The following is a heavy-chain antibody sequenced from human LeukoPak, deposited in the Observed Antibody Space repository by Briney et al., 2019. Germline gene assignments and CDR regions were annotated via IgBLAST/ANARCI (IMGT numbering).Heavy chain of an antibody. Sequence: GGSLRPSCAASGFTFSSYEMNRVRQAPGKGLEWVSYISSSGSTIYYADSVKGRFTISRDNAKNSLYLQMNSLRAEDTAVYYCARDIDYGGNSDLDYWGQGTLVTVSS. V-gene: IGHV3-48*03. CDR2: ISSSGSTI. D-gene: IGHD4-23*01. J-gene: IGHJ4*02. CDR3: ARDIDYGGNSDLDY. CDR1: GFTFSSYE.